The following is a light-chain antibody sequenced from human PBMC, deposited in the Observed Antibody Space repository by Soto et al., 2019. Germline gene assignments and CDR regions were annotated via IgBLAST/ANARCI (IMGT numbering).Light chain of an antibody. V-gene: IGKV1-39*01. CDR2: AAS. CDR1: QSISSY. CDR3: QQSYSTPRT. Sequence: IQETQSPSSLSASVGDRVTITCRASQSISSYLNWYQQKPGKAPKLLIYAASSLQSGVPSRFSGSGSGTDFTLTISSLQPEDFATYYCQQSYSTPRTFGQGTKV. J-gene: IGKJ1*01.